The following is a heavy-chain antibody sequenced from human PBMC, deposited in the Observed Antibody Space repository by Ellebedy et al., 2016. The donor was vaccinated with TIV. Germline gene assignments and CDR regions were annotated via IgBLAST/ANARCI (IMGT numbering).Heavy chain of an antibody. CDR1: RFCFSSYG. J-gene: IGHJ2*01. V-gene: IGHV3-21*01. D-gene: IGHD3-3*02. Sequence: PGGSLRLSCAASRFCFSSYGMSWVRQAPGKGLEWVSSISSSSSYIYYADSVKGRFTISRDNAKNSLYLQMNSLRAEDTAVYYCASILGKDWYFDLWGRGTLVTVSS. CDR2: ISSSSSYI. CDR3: ASILGKDWYFDL.